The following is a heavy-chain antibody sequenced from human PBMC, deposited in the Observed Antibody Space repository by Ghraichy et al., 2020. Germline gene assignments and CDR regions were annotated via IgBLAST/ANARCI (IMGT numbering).Heavy chain of an antibody. CDR2: INHSGST. Sequence: SETLSLTCAVYGGSFSGYYWSWIRQPPGKGLEWIGEINHSGSTNYNPSLKSRVTISVDTSKNQFSLKLSSVTAADTAVYYCAASIRNTYSSSWWGLGGKFDYWGQGTLVTVSS. D-gene: IGHD6-13*01. CDR1: GGSFSGYY. J-gene: IGHJ4*02. V-gene: IGHV4-34*01. CDR3: AASIRNTYSSSWWGLGGKFDY.